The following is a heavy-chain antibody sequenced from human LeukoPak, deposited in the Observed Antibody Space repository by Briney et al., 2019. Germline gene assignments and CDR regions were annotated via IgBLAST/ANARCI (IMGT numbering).Heavy chain of an antibody. V-gene: IGHV4-39*07. D-gene: IGHD6-19*01. J-gene: IGHJ4*02. CDR2: IYYSGST. CDR1: GGSISSSSYY. Sequence: SETLSLTCTVSGGSISSSSYYWGWIRQPPGKGLEWIGSIYYSGSTYYNSSLKSRVTISVDTSKNQFSLKLSSVTAADTAVYYCARSKSVGAVAGNFDYWGQGTLVTVSS. CDR3: ARSKSVGAVAGNFDY.